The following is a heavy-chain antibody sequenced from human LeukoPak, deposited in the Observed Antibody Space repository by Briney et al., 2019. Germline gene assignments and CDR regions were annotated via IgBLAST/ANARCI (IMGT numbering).Heavy chain of an antibody. CDR3: ARSRKSDGDSVN. Sequence: ASVKVSCKASGYTFTGYYMHWVRQAPGQGLEWMGRINPNSGGTNYAQKFQGRVTMTRDTSISTAYMELSRLRSDDTAVYCCARSRKSDGDSVNWGQGTLVTVSS. V-gene: IGHV1-2*06. CDR2: INPNSGGT. CDR1: GYTFTGYY. J-gene: IGHJ4*02. D-gene: IGHD4-17*01.